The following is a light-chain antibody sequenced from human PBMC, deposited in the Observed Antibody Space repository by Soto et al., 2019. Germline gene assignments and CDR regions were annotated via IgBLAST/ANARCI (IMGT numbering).Light chain of an antibody. Sequence: ILMTQSPSSLSAFVGDRVTITCRASQDIANFLAWYQQKPGKVPKLLIYAASTLQSGVPSRFSGSGSGTDFTLTTSSLQPEDVATYYCQKCKVAPFTFGGGTKVDIX. CDR3: QKCKVAPFT. CDR1: QDIANF. V-gene: IGKV1-27*01. CDR2: AAS. J-gene: IGKJ4*01.